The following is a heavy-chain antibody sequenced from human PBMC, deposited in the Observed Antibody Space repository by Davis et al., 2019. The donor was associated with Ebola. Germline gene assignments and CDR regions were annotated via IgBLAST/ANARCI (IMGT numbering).Heavy chain of an antibody. D-gene: IGHD3-10*01. J-gene: IGHJ6*02. CDR3: ARGRYGSGSYYTSYYYGMDV. Sequence: SETLSLTCAVYGGSFSGYYWSWIRQPPGKGLEWIGEINHSGSTYYNPSLKSRVTISVDASKNQFSLKLSSVTAADTAVYYCARGRYGSGSYYTSYYYGMDVWGQGTTVTVSS. CDR2: INHSGST. V-gene: IGHV4-34*01. CDR1: GGSFSGYY.